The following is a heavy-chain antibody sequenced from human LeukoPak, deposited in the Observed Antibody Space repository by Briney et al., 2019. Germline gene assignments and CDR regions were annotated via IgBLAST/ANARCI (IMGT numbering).Heavy chain of an antibody. CDR3: ARGNKLRGGYYYYMDV. D-gene: IGHD1-26*01. Sequence: GASVKVSCXASGYTFTSYDINWVRQATGQGLEWMAWMNPNSGNTGYAQKFQGRVTMTRNTSISTAYMELSSLRSEDTAVYYCARGNKLRGGYYYYMDVWGKGTTVTVSS. CDR2: MNPNSGNT. V-gene: IGHV1-8*01. CDR1: GYTFTSYD. J-gene: IGHJ6*03.